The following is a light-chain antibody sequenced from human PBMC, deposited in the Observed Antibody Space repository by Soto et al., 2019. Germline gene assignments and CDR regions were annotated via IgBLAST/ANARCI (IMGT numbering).Light chain of an antibody. CDR1: QSVISN. CDR3: QQYGSIPWT. Sequence: EIVMAQSPATLSVSPGERVTLSCRASQSVISNLAWYQQRPGQAPRLLIYGASTRATGIPGRFSGSGSGTEFTLTISRLEPEDFAVYYCQQYGSIPWTFGQGTKVDIK. CDR2: GAS. J-gene: IGKJ1*01. V-gene: IGKV3-15*01.